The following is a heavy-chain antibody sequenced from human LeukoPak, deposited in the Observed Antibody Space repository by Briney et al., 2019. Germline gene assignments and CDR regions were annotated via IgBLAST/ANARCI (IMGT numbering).Heavy chain of an antibody. J-gene: IGHJ5*02. CDR2: ISAYNGNT. CDR1: GYTFTNYP. CDR3: AREDILTGLDP. V-gene: IGHV1-18*04. D-gene: IGHD3-9*01. Sequence: ASVKVSCKASGYTFTNYPIHWVRQAPGQGLEWMGWISAYNGNTNYAQKLQGRVTMTTDTSTSTAYMELRSLRSDDTAVYYCAREDILTGLDPWGQGTLVTVSS.